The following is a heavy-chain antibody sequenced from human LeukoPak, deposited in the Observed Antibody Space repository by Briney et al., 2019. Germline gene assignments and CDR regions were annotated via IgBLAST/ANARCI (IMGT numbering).Heavy chain of an antibody. J-gene: IGHJ4*02. CDR3: ARVGHFSAVPAAMDY. Sequence: KTGGSLRLYCAASGFTFSSYSMNWVRRAQGKGLKWVSSISSSSSYIYYADSVKGRFTISRDNAKNSLYLQMNSLRAEDTAVYYCARVGHFSAVPAAMDYWGQGTLVTVSS. CDR1: GFTFSSYS. V-gene: IGHV3-21*01. D-gene: IGHD2-2*01. CDR2: ISSSSSYI.